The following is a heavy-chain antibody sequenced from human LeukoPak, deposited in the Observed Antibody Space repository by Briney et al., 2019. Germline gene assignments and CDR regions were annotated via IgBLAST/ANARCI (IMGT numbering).Heavy chain of an antibody. J-gene: IGHJ4*02. CDR1: GYTFTSYY. CDR2: INPSGGST. Sequence: VASVKVSCKASGYTFTSYYMHWVRQAPGQGLEWMGIINPSGGSTSYAQKFQGRVTMTRDMSTSTVYMELSSLRSEDTAVYYCARAPKTYCSGGSCYPAWGQGTLVTVFS. D-gene: IGHD2-15*01. CDR3: ARAPKTYCSGGSCYPA. V-gene: IGHV1-46*01.